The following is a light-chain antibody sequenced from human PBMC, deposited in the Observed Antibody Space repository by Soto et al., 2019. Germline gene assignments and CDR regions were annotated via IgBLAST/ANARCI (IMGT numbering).Light chain of an antibody. V-gene: IGLV1-40*01. Sequence: QSVLTQPPSVSGAPGQRVTISCTGSSSNIGAGYDVHWYQQLPGTAPKLLIYGNSNRPSGVPDRFSGSKSGTSASLAITGLQAEDEADYYCQSYDSSLSVSRVFVTAPKVTVL. CDR3: QSYDSSLSVSRV. J-gene: IGLJ1*01. CDR1: SSNIGAGYD. CDR2: GNS.